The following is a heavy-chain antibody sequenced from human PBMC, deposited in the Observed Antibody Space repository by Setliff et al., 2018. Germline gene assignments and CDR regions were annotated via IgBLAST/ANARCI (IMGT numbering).Heavy chain of an antibody. D-gene: IGHD1-26*01. CDR1: GGPTIGYY. Sequence: PSETLSLTCAVSGGPTIGYYWTWIRQAPGKGLEWIGYIHPWGGSSESTNYSPSLKSRITISLDKSKSQFSLKLTSVTVADTAVYYCARGLHSGTYWGTRPLGLDYWGQGSLVTVSS. V-gene: IGHV4-59*08. CDR3: ARGLHSGTYWGTRPLGLDY. J-gene: IGHJ4*02. CDR2: IHPWGGSSEST.